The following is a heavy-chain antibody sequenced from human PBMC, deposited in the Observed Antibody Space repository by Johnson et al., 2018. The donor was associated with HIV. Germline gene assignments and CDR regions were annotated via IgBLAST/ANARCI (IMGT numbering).Heavy chain of an antibody. D-gene: IGHD5-18*01. Sequence: VQLVESGGGLVQPGGSLRVSCAASGFTFSSYAMSWVRQAPGKGLEWVSTISGSGDNTYYADSVKGRFTISRDNSKNTLYLQMNSLRAEDTAVYYCTRLPSGYSRDAFDIWGQGTMVTVSS. V-gene: IGHV3-23*04. J-gene: IGHJ3*02. CDR3: TRLPSGYSRDAFDI. CDR1: GFTFSSYA. CDR2: ISGSGDNT.